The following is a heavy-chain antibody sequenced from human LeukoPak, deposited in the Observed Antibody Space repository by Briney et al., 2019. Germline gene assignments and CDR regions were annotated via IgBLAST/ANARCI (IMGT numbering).Heavy chain of an antibody. CDR3: ARATRGDYYDSSGPVVSYYFDY. J-gene: IGHJ4*02. D-gene: IGHD3-22*01. V-gene: IGHV1-18*01. CDR2: ISAYNGNT. CDR1: GYTFTSYG. Sequence: ASVKVSCKASGYTFTSYGISWVRQAPGQGLEWMGWISAYNGNTNYAQKLQGRVTMTTDTSTSTAYMELRSLRSDDTAVYYCARATRGDYYDSSGPVVSYYFDYWGQGTLVTVSS.